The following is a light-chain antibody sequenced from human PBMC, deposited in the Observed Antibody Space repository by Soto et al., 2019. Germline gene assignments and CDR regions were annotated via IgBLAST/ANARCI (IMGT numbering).Light chain of an antibody. V-gene: IGKV3-20*01. CDR1: QNVTSNY. CDR3: RQYGSSPTT. Sequence: EIVLTHSPGTLSLSPGESATLSCRASQNVTSNYLAWYQQTPGQAPRLLFFGASIRATGIPDRFSGSGSGTDFTLTISRLEPEDSAVYHWRQYGSSPTTFGQGTRVEIK. CDR2: GAS. J-gene: IGKJ1*01.